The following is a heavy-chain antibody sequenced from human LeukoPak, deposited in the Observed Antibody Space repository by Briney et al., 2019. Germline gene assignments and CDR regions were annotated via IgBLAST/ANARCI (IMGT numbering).Heavy chain of an antibody. Sequence: GGSLRLSCAASGFTFSSYALSWVRQAPGKGLEWVSAISGSGYSAYYADSVRGRFTISRDNSKNTLYLQLNNLRAEDTAVYYCAVFSSVWHAWGQGTLVTVSS. CDR3: AVFSSVWHA. J-gene: IGHJ4*02. CDR2: ISGSGYSA. V-gene: IGHV3-23*01. D-gene: IGHD6-19*01. CDR1: GFTFSSYA.